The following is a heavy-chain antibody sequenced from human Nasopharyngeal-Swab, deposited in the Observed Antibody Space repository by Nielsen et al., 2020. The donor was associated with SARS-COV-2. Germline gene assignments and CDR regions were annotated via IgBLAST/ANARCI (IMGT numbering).Heavy chain of an antibody. CDR3: AKDRGLMVRGVMGY. D-gene: IGHD3-10*01. CDR1: GFTFSSYS. V-gene: IGHV3-21*04. CDR2: ISSSSSYI. J-gene: IGHJ4*02. Sequence: GESLKISCAASGFTFSSYSMNWVRQAPGKGLEWVSSISSSSSYIYYADSVKGRFTISRDNAKNSLYLQMNSLRAEDTAVYYCAKDRGLMVRGVMGYWGQGTLVTVSS.